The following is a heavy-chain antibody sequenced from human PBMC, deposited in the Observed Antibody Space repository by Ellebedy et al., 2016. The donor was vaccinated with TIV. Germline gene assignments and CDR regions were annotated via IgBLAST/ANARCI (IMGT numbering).Heavy chain of an antibody. CDR2: INVNTGAT. J-gene: IGHJ4*02. CDR3: ARDGGSYSDFDY. V-gene: IGHV1-2*04. CDR1: GSTFTDYY. D-gene: IGHD1-26*01. Sequence: AASVKVSCKASGSTFTDYYLHWVRQAPGQGLEWVGRINVNTGATNYAQNFQGWVTMTRDTSISTAYMELSRLRSDDTAVYYCARDGGSYSDFDYWGQGTLVTVSS.